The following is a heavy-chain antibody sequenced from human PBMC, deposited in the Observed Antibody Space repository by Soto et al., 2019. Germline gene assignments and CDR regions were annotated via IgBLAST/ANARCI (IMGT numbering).Heavy chain of an antibody. CDR2: IYYSGST. CDR3: ARLGANAYCGGDCYLDP. CDR1: GGSISSYY. J-gene: IGHJ5*02. V-gene: IGHV4-59*01. Sequence: SVPMSLTCPVAGGSISSYYLSWIRKTPGKGLECIGYIYYSGSTNYNPSLKSRVTISVDTSKNQFSLKLNSVTAADTAVYYCARLGANAYCGGDCYLDPWGQGTLVTVSS. D-gene: IGHD2-21*02.